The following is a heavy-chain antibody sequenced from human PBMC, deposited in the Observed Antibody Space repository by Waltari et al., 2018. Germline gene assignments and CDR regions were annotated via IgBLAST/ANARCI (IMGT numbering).Heavy chain of an antibody. V-gene: IGHV1-3*01. CDR3: AREGSGSYSVFDY. J-gene: IGHJ4*02. CDR1: GYTFTSYA. CDR2: INAGNGNT. D-gene: IGHD3-10*01. Sequence: QVQLVQSGAEVKKPGASVKVSCKASGYTFTSYAMHWVRQAPGQRLEWMEWINAGNGNTKYSQKFQGRVTITRDTSASTAYMELSSLRSEDTAVYYCAREGSGSYSVFDYWGQGTLVTVSS.